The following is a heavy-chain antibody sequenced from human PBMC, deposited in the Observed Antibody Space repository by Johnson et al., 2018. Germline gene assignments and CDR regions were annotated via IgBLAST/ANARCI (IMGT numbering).Heavy chain of an antibody. Sequence: QVQLVESGGGVVQPGRSLRLSCAASGFTFSSYGMHWVRQAPGKGLEWVAVISYDGSNKYYADSVKGRFTISRDNSKTTLYLQMTSLRAEDTAVYYCAKAHTAMVPRTYYYGMDVWGQGTTVTVSS. J-gene: IGHJ6*02. V-gene: IGHV3-30*18. CDR2: ISYDGSNK. D-gene: IGHD5-18*01. CDR1: GFTFSSYG. CDR3: AKAHTAMVPRTYYYGMDV.